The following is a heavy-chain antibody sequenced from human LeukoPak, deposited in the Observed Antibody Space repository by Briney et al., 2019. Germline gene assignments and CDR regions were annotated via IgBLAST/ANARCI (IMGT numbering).Heavy chain of an antibody. D-gene: IGHD6-19*01. CDR3: AKDGLGEEQWLPNLDY. V-gene: IGHV3-30*02. J-gene: IGHJ4*02. Sequence: GGSLRLSCSASGFTFSSYGMDWVRQAPGKGLEWVAFIRYDGSNKYYADSVKGRFTISRDNSKNTLYLQMNSLRAEDTAVYYCAKDGLGEEQWLPNLDYWGQGTLVTVSS. CDR1: GFTFSSYG. CDR2: IRYDGSNK.